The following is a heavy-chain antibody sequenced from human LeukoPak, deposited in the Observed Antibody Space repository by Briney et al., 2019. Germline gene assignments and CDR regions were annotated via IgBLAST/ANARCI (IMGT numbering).Heavy chain of an antibody. CDR3: ARTGDSSGYDDAFDI. J-gene: IGHJ3*02. CDR1: GGSISSYY. D-gene: IGHD3-22*01. V-gene: IGHV4-59*01. CDR2: IYYSGST. Sequence: SETLSLTCTVSGGSISSYYWSWIRQPPGKGLEWIGYIYYSGSTNYNPSLKSRVTIPVDTSKNQFSLKLSSVTAADTAVYYCARTGDSSGYDDAFDIWGQGTMVTVSS.